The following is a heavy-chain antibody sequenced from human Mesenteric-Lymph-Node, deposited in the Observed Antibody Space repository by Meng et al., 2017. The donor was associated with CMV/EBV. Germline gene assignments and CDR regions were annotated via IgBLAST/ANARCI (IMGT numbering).Heavy chain of an antibody. CDR2: IISDETTA. Sequence: GGSLRLSCAASGFRFSDYWMHWVRQVPGKGLVWVARIISDETTATYADSVRGRFTISRDNAKNTIYLQMNSLGAEDTAVYYCATGYINAYEYWGQGTLVTVSS. D-gene: IGHD3-16*01. V-gene: IGHV3-74*03. CDR1: GFRFSDYW. J-gene: IGHJ4*02. CDR3: ATGYINAYEY.